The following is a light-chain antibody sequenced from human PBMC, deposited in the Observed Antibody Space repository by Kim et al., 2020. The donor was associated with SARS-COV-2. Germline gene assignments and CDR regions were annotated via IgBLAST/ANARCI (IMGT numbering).Light chain of an antibody. Sequence: EIVMTQSPATLSVSPGERATPSCRASQSVSSNLAWYQQKPGQAPRLLIYGASTRATGIPARFSGSGSGTEFTLTISSLQSEDFAVYYCQQYNNWPSTFGQGTKLEI. CDR2: GAS. V-gene: IGKV3-15*01. CDR1: QSVSSN. J-gene: IGKJ2*01. CDR3: QQYNNWPST.